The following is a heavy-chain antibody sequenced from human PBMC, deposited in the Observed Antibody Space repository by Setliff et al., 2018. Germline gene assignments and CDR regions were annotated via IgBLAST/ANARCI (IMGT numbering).Heavy chain of an antibody. D-gene: IGHD3-16*02. CDR2: IKQDGSEK. J-gene: IGHJ4*02. CDR3: ARLMITLGGVIVYFDN. CDR1: GFTFSSYW. V-gene: IGHV3-7*01. Sequence: GGSLRLSCAASGFTFSSYWMSWVRQAPGKGLEWVANIKQDGSEKYYLDSVKGRFTISRDNAKKSLYLQMNSLRAEDTAVYYCARLMITLGGVIVYFDNWGQGTLVTVS.